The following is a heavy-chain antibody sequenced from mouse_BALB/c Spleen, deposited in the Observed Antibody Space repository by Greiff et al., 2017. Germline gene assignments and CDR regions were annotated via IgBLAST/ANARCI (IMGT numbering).Heavy chain of an antibody. CDR3: ARRPDDDGWYFDV. J-gene: IGHJ1*01. Sequence: QVQLQQPGAELVKPGASVKLSCKASGYTFTSYWMHWVKQRPGQGLEWIGEIDPSDSYTNYNQKFKGKATLTVDKSSSTAYMQLSSLTSEDSAVYYCARRPDDDGWYFDVWGAGTTVTVSS. CDR1: GYTFTSYW. D-gene: IGHD2-4*01. V-gene: IGHV1-69*02. CDR2: IDPSDSYT.